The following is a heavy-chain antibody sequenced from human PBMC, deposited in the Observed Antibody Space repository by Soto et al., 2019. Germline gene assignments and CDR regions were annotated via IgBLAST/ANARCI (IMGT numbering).Heavy chain of an antibody. CDR2: INPSGGST. Sequence: ASVKVSCKASGYTFTSYYMHWVRQAPGQGLEWMGIINPSGGSTSYAQKFQGRVTMTRDTSTSTVYMELSSLRSEDTAVHYCAGVGKLEPPERGAFDSWGQETMVTV. D-gene: IGHD1-1*01. J-gene: IGHJ3*02. CDR3: AGVGKLEPPERGAFDS. CDR1: GYTFTSYY. V-gene: IGHV1-46*01.